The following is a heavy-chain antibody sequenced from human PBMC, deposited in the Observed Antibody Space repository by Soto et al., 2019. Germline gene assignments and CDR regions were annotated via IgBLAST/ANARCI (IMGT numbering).Heavy chain of an antibody. J-gene: IGHJ5*02. V-gene: IGHV4-39*01. CDR1: GGSISSSSYF. Sequence: QLQLQESGPGLVKPSETLSLTCTVSGGSISSSSYFWGWIRQPPGKGLEWIASIYYSGSTYYNPSLKSRVTISVDTSKNQFSLKLSSVTAADTAVYYCVRSGYSRVFDPWGQGTLVTVSS. CDR3: VRSGYSRVFDP. D-gene: IGHD5-12*01. CDR2: IYYSGST.